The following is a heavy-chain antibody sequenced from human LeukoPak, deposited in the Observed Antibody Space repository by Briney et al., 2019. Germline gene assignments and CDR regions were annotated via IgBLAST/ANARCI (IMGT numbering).Heavy chain of an antibody. CDR1: GFSFSNYN. Sequence: PGGSLRLSCAASGFSFSNYNMNWVRQAPGKGLEWVSSISRSSSYIYYADSVKGRFTISRDNARNSLYLQMNSLRAEGTAVYYCARDVDEVDYYGMDVWGQGTTVTVSS. CDR3: ARDVDEVDYYGMDV. J-gene: IGHJ6*02. CDR2: ISRSSSYI. D-gene: IGHD5-12*01. V-gene: IGHV3-21*01.